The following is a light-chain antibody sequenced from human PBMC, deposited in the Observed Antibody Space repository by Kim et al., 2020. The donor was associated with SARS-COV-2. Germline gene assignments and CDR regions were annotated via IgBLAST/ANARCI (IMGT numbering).Light chain of an antibody. V-gene: IGLV1-44*01. J-gene: IGLJ1*01. CDR3: AAWDDSLNGYV. CDR2: DNN. CDR1: SSNIGSNP. Sequence: ELTQPPSASGTPGQRVTISCSGSSSNIGSNPVNWYQQLPETAPKLLIYDNNQRPSGVPDRFSGSKSGTSASLAISGLQSEDEADYYCAAWDDSLNGYVFGTGTKVTVL.